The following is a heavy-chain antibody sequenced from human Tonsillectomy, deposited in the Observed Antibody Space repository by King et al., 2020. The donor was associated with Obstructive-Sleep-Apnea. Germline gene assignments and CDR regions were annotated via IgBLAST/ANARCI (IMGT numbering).Heavy chain of an antibody. CDR2: ISGSGGNT. Sequence: VQLVESGGGLVQPGGSLRLSCVASGFTFSTYAMNWVRQAPGKGLEWVSTISGSGGNTYYADSVKGRFTISRDNSKNTLSLQMHSLRAEDAAIYYCAKDLRVFADLTFSSTWYLFDYWGQGTLVTVSS. CDR1: GFTFSTYA. J-gene: IGHJ4*02. D-gene: IGHD6-13*01. V-gene: IGHV3-23*04. CDR3: AKDLRVFADLTFSSTWYLFDY.